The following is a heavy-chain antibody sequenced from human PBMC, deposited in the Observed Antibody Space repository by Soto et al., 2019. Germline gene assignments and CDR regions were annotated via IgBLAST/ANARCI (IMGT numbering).Heavy chain of an antibody. Sequence: SETLSLTCTVSGGSISSGGYYWSWIRQHPGKGLEWIGYIYYSGSTYYNPSLKSRVTISVDTSKNQFSLKLSSVTAADTAVYYCARAASTYYYDSSGYPGFIDYWGQGTLVTVSS. CDR1: GGSISSGGYY. D-gene: IGHD3-22*01. CDR2: IYYSGST. J-gene: IGHJ4*02. CDR3: ARAASTYYYDSSGYPGFIDY. V-gene: IGHV4-31*03.